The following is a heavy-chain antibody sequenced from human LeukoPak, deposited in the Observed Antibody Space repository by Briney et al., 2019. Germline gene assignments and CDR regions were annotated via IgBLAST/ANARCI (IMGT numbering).Heavy chain of an antibody. V-gene: IGHV4-59*12. Sequence: PSETLSLTCAVSGGSISSYYWSWIRQPPGKGLEWIGYIYYSGSTNYNPSLKSRVTISVDTSKNRFSLKLSSVTAADTAMYYCAREKIGTGTVLGKDYYYMDVWGKGTTVTVSS. J-gene: IGHJ6*03. CDR1: GGSISSYY. D-gene: IGHD3-16*01. CDR3: AREKIGTGTVLGKDYYYMDV. CDR2: IYYSGST.